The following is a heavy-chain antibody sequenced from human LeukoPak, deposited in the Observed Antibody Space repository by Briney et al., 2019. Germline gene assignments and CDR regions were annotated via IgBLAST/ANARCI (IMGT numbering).Heavy chain of an antibody. CDR1: GFTVSSNY. CDR2: IYSGGST. Sequence: GGSLRLSCAASGFTVSSNYMSWVRQAPGKGLEWVSFIYSGGSTYYADSVKGRFTISSDNSKNTLYLQMNSLRVEDTAVYYCARVGEGAAKDWGQGTLVTVSS. J-gene: IGHJ4*02. D-gene: IGHD1-26*01. CDR3: ARVGEGAAKD. V-gene: IGHV3-53*01.